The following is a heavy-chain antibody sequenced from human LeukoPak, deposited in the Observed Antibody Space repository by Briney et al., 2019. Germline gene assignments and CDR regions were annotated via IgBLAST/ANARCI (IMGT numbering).Heavy chain of an antibody. D-gene: IGHD7-27*01. V-gene: IGHV4-39*01. Sequence: SETLSLTCTVSGGSISSSSYYWGWIRQPPGKGLEWIGSIYYSGSTYYNPSLKSRVTISVDTSKNQFSLKLSSVTAADTAVYYCASLTGEGTDAFDIWGQGTMVTVSS. J-gene: IGHJ3*02. CDR3: ASLTGEGTDAFDI. CDR2: IYYSGST. CDR1: GGSISSSSYY.